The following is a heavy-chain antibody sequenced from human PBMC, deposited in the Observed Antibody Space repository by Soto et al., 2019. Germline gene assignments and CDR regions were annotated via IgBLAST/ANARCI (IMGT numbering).Heavy chain of an antibody. J-gene: IGHJ5*02. Sequence: LSFAASGFTFRIYWMHWVRQAPGKGLVWVSRINSDGSSTSYADSVKGRFTISRDNAKNTLYLQMNSLRAEDTAVYYCARESIPAAANNWFDPWGQGTLVTVSS. D-gene: IGHD6-13*01. CDR3: ARESIPAAANNWFDP. CDR1: GFTFRIYW. V-gene: IGHV3-74*01. CDR2: INSDGSST.